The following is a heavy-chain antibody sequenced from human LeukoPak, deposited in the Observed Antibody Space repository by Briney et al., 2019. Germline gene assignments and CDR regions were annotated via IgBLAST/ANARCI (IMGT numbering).Heavy chain of an antibody. CDR2: IYSGGST. Sequence: GGSLRLSCAASGFTVSSSYMSWVRQAPGKGLEWVSVIYSGGSTYYADSVKGRFTISRHNSKNTLYLQMNSLRAEDMAVYYCARAMALRRDLVAYFDYWGQGTLVTVSS. D-gene: IGHD5-12*01. J-gene: IGHJ4*02. CDR1: GFTVSSSY. CDR3: ARAMALRRDLVAYFDY. V-gene: IGHV3-53*04.